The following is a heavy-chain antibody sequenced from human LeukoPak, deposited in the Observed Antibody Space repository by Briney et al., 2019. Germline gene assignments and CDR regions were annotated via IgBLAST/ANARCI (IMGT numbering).Heavy chain of an antibody. CDR1: GGSISSHY. V-gene: IGHV4-59*11. J-gene: IGHJ4*02. CDR3: ARQGGYGDSTHLDY. CDR2: IYYTGST. D-gene: IGHD4-17*01. Sequence: PSETLSLTCTVSGGSISSHYWSWVRQPPGKGLEWIGYIYYTGSTKCNPSLKSQVTISVDASKNQFSLKLSSVTTGDTALYYCARQGGYGDSTHLDYWGRGTLVTVSS.